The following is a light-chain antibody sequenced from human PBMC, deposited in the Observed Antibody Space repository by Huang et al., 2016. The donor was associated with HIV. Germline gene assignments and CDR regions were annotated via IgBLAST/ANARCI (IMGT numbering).Light chain of an antibody. CDR2: SAS. J-gene: IGKJ4*01. CDR1: QTISTF. V-gene: IGKV1-39*01. CDR3: QQTSSVPLT. Sequence: DIQMTQSPSSLSASVGDRISSTCRASQTISTFLNWYKQQPGKDPKLLIYSASNLQSGVSSRFSGTGSGTHFTLTVTGLQPDDFATYFCQQTSSVPLTFGGGTRVE.